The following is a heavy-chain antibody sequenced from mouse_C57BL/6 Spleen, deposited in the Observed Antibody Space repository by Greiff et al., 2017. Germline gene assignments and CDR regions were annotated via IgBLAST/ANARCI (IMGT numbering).Heavy chain of an antibody. D-gene: IGHD1-1*01. CDR1: GFTFSDYG. Sequence: EVQLVESGGGLVQPGGSLKLSCAASGFTFSDYGMAWVRQAPRKGPEWVAFISNLAYSIYYADTVTGRFTISRENAKNTLYLEMSSLRSEDTAMYYCARHYYGSSPYWYFDVWGTGTTVTVSS. V-gene: IGHV5-15*01. J-gene: IGHJ1*03. CDR3: ARHYYGSSPYWYFDV. CDR2: ISNLAYSI.